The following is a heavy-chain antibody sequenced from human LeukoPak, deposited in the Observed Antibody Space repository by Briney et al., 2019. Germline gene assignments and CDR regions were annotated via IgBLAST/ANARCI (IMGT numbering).Heavy chain of an antibody. CDR2: ISGSGGST. J-gene: IGHJ4*02. CDR1: GFTFSSYA. CDR3: AKGPYCYDSSGYYDY. V-gene: IGHV3-23*01. Sequence: PGGSLRLSCAASGFTFSSYAMSWVRQAPGKGLEWVSAISGSGGSTYYADSVKGRFTISRDNSKNTLYLQMNSLRAEATAIYYCAKGPYCYDSSGYYDYWGQGTLVTVSS. D-gene: IGHD3-22*01.